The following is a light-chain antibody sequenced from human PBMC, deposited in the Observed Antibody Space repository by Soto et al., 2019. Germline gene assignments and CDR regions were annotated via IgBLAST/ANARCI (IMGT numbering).Light chain of an antibody. CDR1: SSDIGGYDY. Sequence: QSVLTQPASVSGSPGQSITLSCTGTSSDIGGYDYVSWYQRHPGKAPKLIIYDVNNRPSGVSKRVSGSKSGNTASLTISGLQAEDEADYYCPSYASGRSHVVFGSGTKLTVL. J-gene: IGLJ2*01. CDR2: DVN. CDR3: PSYASGRSHVV. V-gene: IGLV2-14*01.